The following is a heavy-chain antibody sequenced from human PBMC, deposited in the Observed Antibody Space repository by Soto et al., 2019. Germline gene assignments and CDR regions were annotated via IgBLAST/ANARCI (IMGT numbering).Heavy chain of an antibody. J-gene: IGHJ4*02. D-gene: IGHD4-17*01. CDR2: IYWDDDK. CDR3: AHAGDYDLLSFDH. Sequence: QITLKESGPPLVRPAQTLTLTCAFSGFSLTTTHMGVAWIRQRPGKALEWLALIYWDDDKRYSPSLKNRLAISKDTSRNRVVLTITNMNPEDTGTYFCAHAGDYDLLSFDHWGPGTLVTVSS. CDR1: GFSLTTTHMG. V-gene: IGHV2-5*02.